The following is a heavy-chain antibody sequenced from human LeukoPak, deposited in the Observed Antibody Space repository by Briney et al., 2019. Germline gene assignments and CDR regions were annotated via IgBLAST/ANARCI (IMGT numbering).Heavy chain of an antibody. Sequence: PGGSLRLSCAASGFTFSSYAMSWVRQAPGKGLEWVANIKQDGSEKYYVDSVKGRFTISRDNAKNSLYLQMNSLRAEDTAVYYCAREDWAALDYWGQGTLVTVSS. V-gene: IGHV3-7*01. CDR2: IKQDGSEK. J-gene: IGHJ4*02. D-gene: IGHD2-15*01. CDR1: GFTFSSYA. CDR3: AREDWAALDY.